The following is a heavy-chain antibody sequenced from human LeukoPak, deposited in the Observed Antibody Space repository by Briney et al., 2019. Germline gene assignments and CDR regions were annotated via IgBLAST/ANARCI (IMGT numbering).Heavy chain of an antibody. V-gene: IGHV1-24*01. Sequence: SVKVSCKVSGHTLSKLSLHWVRHSPGKGLEWLGGFDREDGDTVYAQKFQGRVTLTEDRAGDTAYMELSSLISEDTATYYCASPDFTMFGVVLSFDYWGQGTLVTVSS. CDR2: FDREDGDT. CDR1: GHTLSKLS. CDR3: ASPDFTMFGVVLSFDY. D-gene: IGHD3-3*01. J-gene: IGHJ4*02.